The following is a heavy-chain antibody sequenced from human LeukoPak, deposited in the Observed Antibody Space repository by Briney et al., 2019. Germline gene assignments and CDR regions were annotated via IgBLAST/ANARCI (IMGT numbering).Heavy chain of an antibody. CDR3: ARGGRITGTTRWFGP. Sequence: GASVKVSCKASGYTFTGYYMHWVRQAPGQGLEWMGWINPNSGGTNYAQKFQGRVTMTRDTSISTAYMELSRLRSDDTAVYYCARGGRITGTTRWFGPWGQGTLVTVSS. CDR1: GYTFTGYY. J-gene: IGHJ5*02. V-gene: IGHV1-2*02. D-gene: IGHD1-7*01. CDR2: INPNSGGT.